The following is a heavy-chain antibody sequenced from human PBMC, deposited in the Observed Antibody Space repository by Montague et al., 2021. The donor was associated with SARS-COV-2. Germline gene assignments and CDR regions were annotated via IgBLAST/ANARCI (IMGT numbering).Heavy chain of an antibody. CDR1: GFSLSTSGMR. CDR2: SDWXDDK. Sequence: PALVKPTQTLTLTCTFSGFSLSTSGMRASWIRQPPGKALEWLARSDWXDDKFYSPSLKTRLTISKDTSKNQVVLTMTNMDPVDTATYYCARSYYDILTAYYTPFDYWGQGTLVTVSS. D-gene: IGHD3-9*01. V-gene: IGHV2-70*04. J-gene: IGHJ4*02. CDR3: ARSYYDILTAYYTPFDY.